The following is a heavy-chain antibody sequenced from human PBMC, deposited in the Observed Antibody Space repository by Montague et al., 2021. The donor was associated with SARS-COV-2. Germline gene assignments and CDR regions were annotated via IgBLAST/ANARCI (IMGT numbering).Heavy chain of an antibody. CDR3: AKVGSSWYHGYYYGMDV. J-gene: IGHJ6*02. CDR1: GFTFSSYA. CDR2: ISGSGGST. Sequence: RLSWSASGFTFSSYAMSWVRQAPGKGLEWVSAISGSGGSTYYADPVKGRFTISRDNSKNTLYLQMNSLRAEDTAVYYCAKVGSSWYHGYYYGMDVWGQGTTVTVSS. V-gene: IGHV3-23*01. D-gene: IGHD6-13*01.